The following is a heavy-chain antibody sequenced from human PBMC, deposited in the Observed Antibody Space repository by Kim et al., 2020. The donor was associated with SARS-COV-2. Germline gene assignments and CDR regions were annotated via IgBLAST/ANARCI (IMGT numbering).Heavy chain of an antibody. Sequence: SETLSLTCTVSGGSISSYYWSWIRQPPGKGLEWIGYIYYSGSTNYNPSLKSRVTISVDTSKNQFSLKLSSVTAADTAVYYCARGTAGGGPSYDYWGQGTPVTVSS. CDR2: IYYSGST. CDR1: GGSISSYY. V-gene: IGHV4-59*01. CDR3: ARGTAGGGPSYDY. D-gene: IGHD3-10*01. J-gene: IGHJ4*02.